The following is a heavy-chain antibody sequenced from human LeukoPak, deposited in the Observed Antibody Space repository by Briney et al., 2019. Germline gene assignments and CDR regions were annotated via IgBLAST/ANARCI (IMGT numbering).Heavy chain of an antibody. CDR2: ISYDGSNK. CDR1: GFTFSSYA. J-gene: IGHJ4*02. Sequence: GRSLRLSCAASGFTFSSYAMHWVRQAPGKGLEWVAVISYDGSNKYYADSVKGRFTISRDNSKNTLYLQMNSPRAEDTAVYYCASVSSSGWYYFDYWGQGTLVTVSS. D-gene: IGHD6-19*01. V-gene: IGHV3-30-3*01. CDR3: ASVSSSGWYYFDY.